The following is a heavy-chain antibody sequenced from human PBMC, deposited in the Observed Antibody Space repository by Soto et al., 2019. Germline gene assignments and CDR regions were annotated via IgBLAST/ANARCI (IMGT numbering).Heavy chain of an antibody. J-gene: IGHJ4*02. CDR3: ASGIQLWLRRINNGYSG. V-gene: IGHV1-69*12. Sequence: QVQLVQSGAEVKKPESSVKVSCKAPGGTFSTYAISWVRHAPGQGLEWMGGIIPMFGTANYAQRFQDRVTITADESKNTVYMELSSLRSEDTAVYFCASGIQLWLRRINNGYSGWGQGTLVTVSS. CDR1: GGTFSTYA. D-gene: IGHD5-18*01. CDR2: IIPMFGTA.